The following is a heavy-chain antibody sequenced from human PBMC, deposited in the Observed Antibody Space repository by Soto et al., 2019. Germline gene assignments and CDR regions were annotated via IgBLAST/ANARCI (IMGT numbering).Heavy chain of an antibody. J-gene: IGHJ6*02. CDR1: GFTFSSYS. CDR3: ARDAYSNYVGYYYGMDV. CDR2: ISSSSSTI. V-gene: IGHV3-48*01. D-gene: IGHD4-4*01. Sequence: GGSLRLSCAASGFTFSSYSMNWVRQAPGKGLEWVSYISSSSSTIYYADSVKGRFTISRDNAKNSLYLQMNSLRAEDTAVYYCARDAYSNYVGYYYGMDVWGQGTTVTVSS.